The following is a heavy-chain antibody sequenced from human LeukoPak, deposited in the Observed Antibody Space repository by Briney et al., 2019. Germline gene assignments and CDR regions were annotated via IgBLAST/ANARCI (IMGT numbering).Heavy chain of an antibody. J-gene: IGHJ4*02. CDR2: ISTSGNTR. V-gene: IGHV3-48*03. D-gene: IGHD4-17*01. CDR3: AKGSKYGDYVLDY. CDR1: GFTFSSYE. Sequence: AGGSLRLSCAASGFTFSSYEMNWVRQAPGKGLEWVSYISTSGNTRYYADSVKGRFTISRDNAKNSLYLQMNSLRAEDTAVYYCAKGSKYGDYVLDYWGQGTLVTVSS.